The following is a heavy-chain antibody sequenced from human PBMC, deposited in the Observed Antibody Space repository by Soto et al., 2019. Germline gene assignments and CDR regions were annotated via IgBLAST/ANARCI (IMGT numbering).Heavy chain of an antibody. V-gene: IGHV4-30-4*01. CDR1: GGSISSGNYY. CDR2: ISYSGTT. J-gene: IGHJ4*02. Sequence: TLSLTCTVSGGSISSGNYYWSWIRQPPGKGLEWIGFISYSGTTHYSASLRSRVSISVDTSKNQFSLDLSSVTAADTAVYYCARVPDYWGQGILVTVSS. CDR3: ARVPDY. D-gene: IGHD2-2*01.